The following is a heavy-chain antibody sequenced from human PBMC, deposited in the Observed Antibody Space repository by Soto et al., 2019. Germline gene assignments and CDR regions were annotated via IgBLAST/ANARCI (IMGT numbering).Heavy chain of an antibody. V-gene: IGHV1-69*01. J-gene: IGHJ3*02. Sequence: QGQLVQSGAEVKRPGSSVRVACKTSGGSFSSHTLAWVRQAPGQGPEWLGGSVPIFGTGNSAQRLKGRLIVSADESSSTAYMELIGLTSPDPAVDYCARGLRGVMAAIPRPFDTWGQGTLISVSS. D-gene: IGHD3-16*01. CDR1: GGSFSSHT. CDR3: ARGLRGVMAAIPRPFDT. CDR2: SVPIFGTG.